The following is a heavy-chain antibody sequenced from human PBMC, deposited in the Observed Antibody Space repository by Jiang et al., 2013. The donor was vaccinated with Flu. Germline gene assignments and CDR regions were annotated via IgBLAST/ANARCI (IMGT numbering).Heavy chain of an antibody. Sequence: LLKPSETLSLTCTASGGSITSSSHYWVWIRQPPGKGLEWIGSIYHDGSTYYKPSLKSRLTISVDTSKSQFSLNLNSVTAADTAVYFCARAQKYSGFELPYFDFWGQGTLVAVSS. D-gene: IGHD5-12*01. V-gene: IGHV4-39*07. CDR3: ARAQKYSGFELPYFDF. J-gene: IGHJ4*02. CDR2: IYHDGST. CDR1: GGSITSSSHY.